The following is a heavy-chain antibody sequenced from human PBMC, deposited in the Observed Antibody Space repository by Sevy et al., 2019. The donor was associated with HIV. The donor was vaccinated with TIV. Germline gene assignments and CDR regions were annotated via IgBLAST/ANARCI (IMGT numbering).Heavy chain of an antibody. Sequence: GGSLRLSCAASGFTFSSYGMHWVRQAPGKGLEWVAVISYDGSNKYYADSVKGRFTISRDNSKNTLYLQMNSLRAEDTAVYYCAKDRYRGYYFDYWCQGTLVTVSS. CDR3: AKDRYRGYYFDY. J-gene: IGHJ4*02. CDR2: ISYDGSNK. V-gene: IGHV3-30*18. D-gene: IGHD4-4*01. CDR1: GFTFSSYG.